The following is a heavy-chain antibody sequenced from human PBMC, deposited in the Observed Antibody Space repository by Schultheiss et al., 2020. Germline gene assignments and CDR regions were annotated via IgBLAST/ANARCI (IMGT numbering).Heavy chain of an antibody. CDR3: ARLLSGYYAYYYYYYGMDV. V-gene: IGHV4-31*03. CDR2: IYYSGST. CDR1: GGSISSGGYY. D-gene: IGHD3-22*01. Sequence: SETLSLTCTVSGGSISSGGYYWSWIRQHPGKGLEWIGHIYYSGSTYYNPSLKSRVTISVDTSKNQFSLKLSSVTAADTAVYYCARLLSGYYAYYYYYYGMDVWGQGTTVTVSS. J-gene: IGHJ6*02.